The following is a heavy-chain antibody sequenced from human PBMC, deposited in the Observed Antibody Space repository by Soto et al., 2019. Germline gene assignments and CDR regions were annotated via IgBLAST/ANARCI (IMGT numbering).Heavy chain of an antibody. CDR2: LYWDDDK. V-gene: IGHV2-5*02. CDR3: APSSGRTGDY. J-gene: IGHJ4*02. Sequence: QITLKESGPTLVKPTQTLTLTCTFSGFSLTTSGVGVGWIRQPPGKALEWLALLYWDDDKRYSPSLKSRLTITMDSPNSPVVPTTTNTDPADTGTYFCAPSSGRTGDYWGQGTRVTVSS. D-gene: IGHD6-6*01. CDR1: GFSLTTSGVG.